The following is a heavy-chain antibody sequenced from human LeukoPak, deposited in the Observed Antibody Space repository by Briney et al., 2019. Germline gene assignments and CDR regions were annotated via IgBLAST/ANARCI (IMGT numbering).Heavy chain of an antibody. CDR1: GGSISSGSYY. Sequence: SQTLSLTCTVSGGSISSGSYYWSWIRQPARKGLEWIGRIYTSGSTNYNPSLKSRVTISVDTSKNQFSLKLSSVTAADTAVYYCAREAVGDGYNPEYFQHWGQGTLVTVSS. J-gene: IGHJ1*01. CDR3: AREAVGDGYNPEYFQH. D-gene: IGHD5-24*01. V-gene: IGHV4-61*02. CDR2: IYTSGST.